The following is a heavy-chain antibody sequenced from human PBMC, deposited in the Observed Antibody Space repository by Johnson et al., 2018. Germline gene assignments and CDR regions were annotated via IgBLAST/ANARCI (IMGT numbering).Heavy chain of an antibody. CDR2: IIPIFGTT. CDR1: GGTFSSYA. V-gene: IGHV1-69*01. D-gene: IGHD2-21*02. CDR3: ARVEYCGDDCYFLYFQP. J-gene: IGHJ1*01. Sequence: VQLVESGAEVKKPGSSVKVSCKASGGTFSSYAISWVRQAPGQGLEWMGGIIPIFGTTNYAQQFQGRGTITADDPTSTAYMEVRSLRSGDSAVYYCARVEYCGDDCYFLYFQPLGQGTLVTVSS.